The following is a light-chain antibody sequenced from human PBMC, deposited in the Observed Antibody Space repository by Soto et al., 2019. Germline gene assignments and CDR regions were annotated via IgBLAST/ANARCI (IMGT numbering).Light chain of an antibody. CDR1: SSDVGGYNF. CDR2: DVS. CDR3: CSYAGRYAWV. V-gene: IGLV2-11*01. Sequence: QSALTRPRSVSGSPGQSVTISCTGTSSDVGGYNFVSWYQQHPGKAPKLMIYDVSKRPSGVPDRFSGSKSGNTASLTISGLQAEDATDYYCCSYAGRYAWVFGTGTKLTVL. J-gene: IGLJ1*01.